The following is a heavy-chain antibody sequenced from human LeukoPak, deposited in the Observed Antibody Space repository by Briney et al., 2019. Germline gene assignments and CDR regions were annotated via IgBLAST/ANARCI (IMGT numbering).Heavy chain of an antibody. CDR3: AREWVYYSSGYYFFGY. CDR2: INAYNGVT. CDR1: GYTFTGYD. J-gene: IGHJ4*02. Sequence: ASVKVSCKASGYTFTGYDMNWVRQAPGQGLEWMAWINAYNGVTHYAQKFQGRVTMTSDTSISTAYMELSRLRSDDTAVYYCAREWVYYSSGYYFFGYWGQGTLVTVSS. V-gene: IGHV1-2*02. D-gene: IGHD3-22*01.